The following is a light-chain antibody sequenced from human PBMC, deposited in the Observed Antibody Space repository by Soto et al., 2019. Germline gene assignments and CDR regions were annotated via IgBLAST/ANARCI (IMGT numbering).Light chain of an antibody. CDR3: QQSYSSPWT. CDR2: AAS. CDR1: QSISDY. J-gene: IGKJ1*01. V-gene: IGKV1-39*01. Sequence: DIQMTQSPSSLSTSVGDRVTITCRAGQSISDYLNWYQQKPGQVPKLLIYAASRLQSGVPSRFSGSGSGTDFTLTISSLQTEDFATYYCQQSYSSPWTFGQGTKVEIK.